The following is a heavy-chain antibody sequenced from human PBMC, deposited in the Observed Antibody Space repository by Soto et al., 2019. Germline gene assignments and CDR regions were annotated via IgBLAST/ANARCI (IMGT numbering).Heavy chain of an antibody. V-gene: IGHV4-34*01. CDR3: ARGLVVPAAPVVYYYYGMDV. CDR1: GGSFSGYY. J-gene: IGHJ6*02. CDR2: INHSGST. D-gene: IGHD2-2*01. Sequence: SETLSLTCAVYGGSFSGYYWSWIRQPPGKGLEWIGEINHSGSTNYNPSLKSRVTISVDTSKNQFSLKLSSVTAADTAVYYCARGLVVPAAPVVYYYYGMDVWGQGTTVTVSS.